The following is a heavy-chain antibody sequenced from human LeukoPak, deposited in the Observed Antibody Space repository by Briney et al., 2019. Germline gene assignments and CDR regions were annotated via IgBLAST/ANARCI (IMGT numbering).Heavy chain of an antibody. V-gene: IGHV3-66*01. Sequence: GGSLRLSCAASGFTVSSNYMSWVRQAPGDGLEWASVIYSGGSTYYADSVKGRFTISRDNSKNTLYLQMNSLRAEDTAVYYCARAPNGYCSGGSCYFFDYWGQGTLVTVSS. D-gene: IGHD2-15*01. CDR3: ARAPNGYCSGGSCYFFDY. CDR2: IYSGGST. J-gene: IGHJ4*02. CDR1: GFTVSSNY.